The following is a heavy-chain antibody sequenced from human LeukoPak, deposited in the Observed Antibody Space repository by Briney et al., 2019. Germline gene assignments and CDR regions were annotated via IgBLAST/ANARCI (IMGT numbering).Heavy chain of an antibody. Sequence: SVKVSCTASGGTFSSYAISWVRQAPGQGLEWMGGIIPIFGTANYAQKFQGRVTITADESTSTAYMELSSLRSEDTAVYYCARDRGDSSGYYLGYFDYWGQGTLVTVSS. V-gene: IGHV1-69*13. CDR3: ARDRGDSSGYYLGYFDY. D-gene: IGHD3-22*01. CDR1: GGTFSSYA. J-gene: IGHJ4*02. CDR2: IIPIFGTA.